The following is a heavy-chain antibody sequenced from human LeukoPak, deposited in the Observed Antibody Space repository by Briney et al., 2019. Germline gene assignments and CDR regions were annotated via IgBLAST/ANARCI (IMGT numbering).Heavy chain of an antibody. CDR3: ARNGYYDFWSGLTHYHYYYMDV. CDR2: IYYSGST. D-gene: IGHD3-3*01. J-gene: IGHJ6*03. V-gene: IGHV4-59*01. Sequence: SETLSLTCTVSGGSISSYYWSWIRQPPGKRLEWIGYIYYSGSTNYNPSLKSRVTISVDTSKSQFSLKLSSVTAADTAVYYCARNGYYDFWSGLTHYHYYYMDVWGKGTTVTVSS. CDR1: GGSISSYY.